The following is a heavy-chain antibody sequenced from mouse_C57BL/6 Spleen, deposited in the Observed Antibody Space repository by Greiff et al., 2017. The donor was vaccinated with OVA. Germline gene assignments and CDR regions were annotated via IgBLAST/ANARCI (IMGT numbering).Heavy chain of an antibody. Sequence: DVMLVESGGDLVKPGGTLKLSCAASGFTFSSYGMSWVRQTPDKRLEWVATISSGGSYTYYPDSVKGRFTISREKDKNTLYMQMSSLKSEDTAMYCCARRPLYGSDWYFDVWGTETTVTVSS. CDR3: ARRPLYGSDWYFDV. CDR1: GFTFSSYG. J-gene: IGHJ1*03. D-gene: IGHD1-1*01. CDR2: ISSGGSYT. V-gene: IGHV5-6*02.